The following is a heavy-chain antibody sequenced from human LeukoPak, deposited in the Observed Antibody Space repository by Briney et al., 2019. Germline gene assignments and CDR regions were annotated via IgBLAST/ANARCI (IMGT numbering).Heavy chain of an antibody. J-gene: IGHJ4*02. CDR2: ISSSSSYI. D-gene: IGHD5-18*01. CDR3: ARDKGYSYGHDY. V-gene: IGHV3-21*01. Sequence: GGSLRLSCAASGFTLSCYSMNWIRQAPGKGLAWVSSISSSSSYIYYADSVKGRFTISRDNDKNSLYLQMNSLRAEDTAVYYCARDKGYSYGHDYWGQGTLVTVSS. CDR1: GFTLSCYS.